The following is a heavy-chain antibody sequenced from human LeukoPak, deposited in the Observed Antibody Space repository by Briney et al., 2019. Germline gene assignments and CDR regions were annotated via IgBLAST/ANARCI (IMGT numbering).Heavy chain of an antibody. Sequence: GASVTVSFKASGYTFTGYYMHWVRQAPGQGLEWMGWINPNSGGTNYAQKFQGRVTMTRDTSISTAYMELSRLRSDDTAVYYCARDQGELLTNDYWGQGTLVTVSS. V-gene: IGHV1-2*02. CDR2: INPNSGGT. CDR3: ARDQGELLTNDY. J-gene: IGHJ4*02. CDR1: GYTFTGYY. D-gene: IGHD1-26*01.